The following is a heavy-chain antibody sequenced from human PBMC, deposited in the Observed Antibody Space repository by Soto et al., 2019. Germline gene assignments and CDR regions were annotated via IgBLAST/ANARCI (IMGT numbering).Heavy chain of an antibody. V-gene: IGHV3-7*05. CDR2: IKQDGGEK. D-gene: IGHD2-15*01. J-gene: IGHJ3*02. CDR1: GFTFSSYW. CDR3: ARAGGGYCSGGSCLNAFDI. Sequence: GGSLRLSCAASGFTFSSYWMTWVRQAPGKGLEWVANIKQDGGEKYYVGSVKGRFTISRDNARNSLYLQMDSLRVEDTALYYCARAGGGYCSGGSCLNAFDIWGQGIMVTVSS.